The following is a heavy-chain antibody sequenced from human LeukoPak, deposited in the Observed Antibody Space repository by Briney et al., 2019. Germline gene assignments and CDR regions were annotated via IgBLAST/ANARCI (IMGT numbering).Heavy chain of an antibody. V-gene: IGHV3-23*01. J-gene: IGHJ5*02. CDR2: ISGSGGST. CDR3: AKSLVAAATNWFDP. CDR1: GITLSSYA. Sequence: PGGSLRLSCEVSGITLSSYAMSWVRQAPGKGLEWVSAISGSGGSTYYADSVKGRFTISRDNSKNTLYLQMNSLRAEDTAVYYCAKSLVAAATNWFDPWGQGTLVTVSS. D-gene: IGHD6-13*01.